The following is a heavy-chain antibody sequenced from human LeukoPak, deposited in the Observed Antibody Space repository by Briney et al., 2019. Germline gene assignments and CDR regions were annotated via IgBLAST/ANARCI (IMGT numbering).Heavy chain of an antibody. CDR3: AKEPAPYTSSTGNMDV. D-gene: IGHD2-2*01. Sequence: GRSLRLSCGASGFTFVDCAMHWVRQAPGKGLEWVSGINWNSGIIGYVDSVRGRFTISRDNAKNSLYLQMNSLRAEDTALYYCAKEPAPYTSSTGNMDVWVKGTTVTVSS. V-gene: IGHV3-9*01. CDR1: GFTFVDCA. CDR2: INWNSGII. J-gene: IGHJ6*03.